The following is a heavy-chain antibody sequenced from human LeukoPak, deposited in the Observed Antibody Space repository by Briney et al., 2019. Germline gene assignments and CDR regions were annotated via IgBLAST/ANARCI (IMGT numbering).Heavy chain of an antibody. CDR3: ARSPAYCNGSTCYGHNWFDP. D-gene: IGHD2-15*01. J-gene: IGHJ5*02. V-gene: IGHV1-46*01. Sequence: GASVKVSCKASGGTFTSHYIHWVRQAPGQGLEWMGISNPRGGSTSHAQKFQGRVTMTTDTSTSTVYMELSSLRSEDTAVYYCARSPAYCNGSTCYGHNWFDPWGQGTLVTVSS. CDR2: SNPRGGST. CDR1: GGTFTSHY.